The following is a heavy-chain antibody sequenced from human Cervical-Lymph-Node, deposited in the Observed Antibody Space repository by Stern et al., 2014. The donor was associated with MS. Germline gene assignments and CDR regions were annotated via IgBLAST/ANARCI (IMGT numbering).Heavy chain of an antibody. CDR3: ARDSSSCYCVDY. Sequence: EVQLVESGGGLVKPGGSLRLSCAASGFTFSSYSMNWVRQAPGKGLGWVSSINISSSYRYYADSVTSRFTISRDNAKNSLYLQMNSLRAEDTAVYYCARDSSSCYCVDYWGQGTLVTVSS. CDR1: GFTFSSYS. D-gene: IGHD6-13*01. J-gene: IGHJ4*02. V-gene: IGHV3-21*01. CDR2: INISSSYR.